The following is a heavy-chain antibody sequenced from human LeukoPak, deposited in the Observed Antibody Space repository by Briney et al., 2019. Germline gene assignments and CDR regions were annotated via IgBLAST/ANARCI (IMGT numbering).Heavy chain of an antibody. CDR1: GGSFSGYY. D-gene: IGHD4-17*01. J-gene: IGHJ5*02. CDR3: ARRDYGAIQTNWFDP. CDR2: INHSGST. V-gene: IGHV4-34*01. Sequence: SETLSLTCAVYGGSFSGYYWSWIRQPPGKGLEWIGEINHSGSTNYNPSLKSRVTISVDTSKNQFSLKLSSVTAADTAVYYCARRDYGAIQTNWFDPWGQGTLVTVSS.